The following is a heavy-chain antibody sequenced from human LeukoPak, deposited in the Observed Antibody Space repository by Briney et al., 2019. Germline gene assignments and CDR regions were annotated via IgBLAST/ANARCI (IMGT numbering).Heavy chain of an antibody. J-gene: IGHJ4*02. V-gene: IGHV3-33*06. D-gene: IGHD3-22*01. CDR1: GYSLSNYG. CDR3: AKLHDSSGYYYFDL. CDR2: IWYDGGNK. Sequence: PGGSLRLSCAASGYSLSNYGMHWVRQAPGKGLEWVAVIWYDGGNKYYGDSVKGRFTISRDTSKNTLYLQMNSLRADDTAVYFCAKLHDSSGYYYFDLWGQGTLVTVSS.